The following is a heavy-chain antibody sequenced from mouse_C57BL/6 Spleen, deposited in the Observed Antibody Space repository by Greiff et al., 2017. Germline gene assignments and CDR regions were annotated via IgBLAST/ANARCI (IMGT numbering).Heavy chain of an antibody. CDR2: INPNNGGT. J-gene: IGHJ2*01. CDR3: ARNYGSSLADFDY. CDR1: GYTFTDYN. D-gene: IGHD1-1*01. Sequence: VQLQQSGPELVKPGASVKMSCKASGYTFTDYNMHWVKQSHGKSLEWIGYINPNNGGTSYNQKFKGKATLTVNKSSSTAYMELRSLTSEDSAVYYCARNYGSSLADFDYWGQGTTLTVSS. V-gene: IGHV1-22*01.